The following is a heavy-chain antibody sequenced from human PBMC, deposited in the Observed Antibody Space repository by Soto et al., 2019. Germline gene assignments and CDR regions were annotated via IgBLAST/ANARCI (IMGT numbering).Heavy chain of an antibody. CDR1: GFSFDEYG. Sequence: EVQLVESGGGLVQPGRSLRLSCAASGFSFDEYGMHWVRQGPGKGLEWVSGISWSSATIGYADSVKGRFSISRDNAKRSLYLQMSSLRPEDTAWYYCAKSTCGTANGLDVWGQGITVTDSS. CDR2: ISWSSATI. J-gene: IGHJ6*02. D-gene: IGHD2-21*02. CDR3: AKSTCGTANGLDV. V-gene: IGHV3-9*01.